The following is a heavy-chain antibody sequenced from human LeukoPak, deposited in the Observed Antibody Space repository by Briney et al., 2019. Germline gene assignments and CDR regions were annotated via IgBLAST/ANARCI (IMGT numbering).Heavy chain of an antibody. D-gene: IGHD3-10*01. J-gene: IGHJ4*02. CDR1: GFTFSSYS. CDR3: ARVETYYYGSGSYLVDY. Sequence: GGSLRLSCAASGFTFSSYSMNWVRQAPGKGLEWVSSISSSSSYIYYADSVKGRFTISRDNAKNSLYLQMNSLRAEDTAVYYCARVETYYYGSGSYLVDYWGQGTLVTVSS. CDR2: ISSSSSYI. V-gene: IGHV3-21*01.